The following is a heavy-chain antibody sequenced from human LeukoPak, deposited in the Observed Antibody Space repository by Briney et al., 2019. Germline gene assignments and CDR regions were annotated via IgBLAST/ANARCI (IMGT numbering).Heavy chain of an antibody. Sequence: GGSLRLSCAASGFTFSSYAMHWVRQAPGKGLEWVAVISYDGSNKYYADSVKGRFTISRDNSKNTLYLQMNSLRAEDTAVYYCARSEVDIVPWTGWGQGTLVTVSS. CDR1: GFTFSSYA. J-gene: IGHJ4*02. D-gene: IGHD5-12*01. CDR3: ARSEVDIVPWTG. V-gene: IGHV3-30-3*01. CDR2: ISYDGSNK.